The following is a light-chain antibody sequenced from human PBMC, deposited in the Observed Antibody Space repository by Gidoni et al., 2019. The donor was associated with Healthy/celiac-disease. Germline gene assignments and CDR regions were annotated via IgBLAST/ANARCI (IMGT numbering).Light chain of an antibody. CDR3: QQFNSYSWT. Sequence: DIQMTQSPSTLSASVGDRVTITCRASQSISSWLAWYQQKPGKAPKLLIYDASSLESGVPSRFSGSGSGTEFTLTISSLHTDDFATYYCQQFNSYSWTFGQETKVEIK. CDR2: DAS. J-gene: IGKJ1*01. CDR1: QSISSW. V-gene: IGKV1-5*01.